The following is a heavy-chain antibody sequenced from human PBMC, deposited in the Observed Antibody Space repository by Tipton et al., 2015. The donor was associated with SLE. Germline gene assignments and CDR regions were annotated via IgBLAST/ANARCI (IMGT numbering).Heavy chain of an antibody. D-gene: IGHD3-16*01. CDR1: GFTFSSYA. J-gene: IGHJ4*02. V-gene: IGHV3-64*02. Sequence: SLRLSCSASGFTFSSYAMHWVRQAPGKGLEYVSAISSNGGSTYYADSVKGRFTISRGNSKNTLYLQMGSLRAEDMAVYYCARDGGAYWGQGTLVTVSS. CDR3: ARDGGAY. CDR2: ISSNGGST.